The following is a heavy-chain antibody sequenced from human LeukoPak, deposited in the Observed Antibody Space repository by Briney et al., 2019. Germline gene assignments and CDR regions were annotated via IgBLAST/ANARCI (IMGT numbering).Heavy chain of an antibody. D-gene: IGHD3-16*01. J-gene: IGHJ4*02. V-gene: IGHV1-69*13. CDR3: ATSLPSGGRYYFDY. CDR2: IIPIFGTA. Sequence: VASVKVSCKASGGTFSSYAISWVRQAPGQGLKWMGGIIPIFGTANYAQKFQGRVTITADESTSTAYMELSSLRSEDTAVYYCATSLPSGGRYYFDYWGQGTLVTVSS. CDR1: GGTFSSYA.